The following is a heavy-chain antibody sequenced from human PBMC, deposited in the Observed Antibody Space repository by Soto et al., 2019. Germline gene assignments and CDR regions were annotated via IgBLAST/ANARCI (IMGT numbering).Heavy chain of an antibody. J-gene: IGHJ4*02. CDR3: ARGSGIVALPGELEDVKYDY. CDR2: INESGST. CDR1: GQSFSGHS. Sequence: QVQLQQWGAGLVKPSETLSLSCAVYGQSFSGHSWAWIRQPPGKGLEWIGEINESGSTYYNPSLKSLVTISTDTFKNQFSLKLSSVSAAETAAYFCARGSGIVALPGELEDVKYDYWGQGTLVNVSS. D-gene: IGHD1-1*01. V-gene: IGHV4-34*01.